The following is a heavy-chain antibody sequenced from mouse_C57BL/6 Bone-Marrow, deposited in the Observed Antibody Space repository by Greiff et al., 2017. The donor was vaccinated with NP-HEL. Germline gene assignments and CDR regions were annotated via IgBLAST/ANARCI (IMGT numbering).Heavy chain of an antibody. Sequence: EVNLVESGPGLVKPSQTVFLTCTVTGISITTGNYRWSWIRQFPGNKLEWIGYIYYSGTITHNPSLTSRTTITRDTPKNQFFLEMNSLTAEDTATYYCARDGDYDYDGGDYYAMDYWGQGTSVTVSS. CDR3: ARDGDYDYDGGDYYAMDY. CDR2: IYYSGTI. V-gene: IGHV3-5*01. D-gene: IGHD2-4*01. CDR1: GISITTGNYR. J-gene: IGHJ4*01.